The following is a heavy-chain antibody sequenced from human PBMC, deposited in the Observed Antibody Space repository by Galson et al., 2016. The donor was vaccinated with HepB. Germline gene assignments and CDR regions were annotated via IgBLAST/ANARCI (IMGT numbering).Heavy chain of an antibody. CDR2: ISYDGTNK. V-gene: IGHV3-30*18. Sequence: SLRLSCAGSGFTFRSYGIHWVRQAPGKGLEWVAVISYDGTNKYYADSLKGRFTISRDNSKNTLYLQMNSLRAEDTAVYYCAKSPEAWYYDDTSGHYHFDYWGQGILVTVSS. D-gene: IGHD3-22*01. J-gene: IGHJ4*02. CDR3: AKSPEAWYYDDTSGHYHFDY. CDR1: GFTFRSYG.